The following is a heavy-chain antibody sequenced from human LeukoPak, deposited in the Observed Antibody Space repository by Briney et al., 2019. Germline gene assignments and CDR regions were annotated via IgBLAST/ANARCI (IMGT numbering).Heavy chain of an antibody. CDR1: GGSITSGNYY. V-gene: IGHV4-61*02. CDR3: ARGFSTISCYDY. J-gene: IGHJ4*02. CDR2: INSRGST. D-gene: IGHD2/OR15-2a*01. Sequence: PSQTLSLTCTVSGGSITSGNYYWSWIRQPPGKGLEWIGRINSRGSTNYDPSLKSRVSISVDTSKNYFSLELSSVTAADTAVYYCARGFSTISCYDYWGQGTLVTVSS.